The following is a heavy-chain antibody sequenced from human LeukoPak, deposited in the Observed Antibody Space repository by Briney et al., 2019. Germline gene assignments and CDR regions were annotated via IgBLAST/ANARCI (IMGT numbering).Heavy chain of an antibody. Sequence: GGSLRLSCAASGFTFATKWMTWVRQAPGKGLEWVATIKEDGSETYYVDSVKGRFTISRDNAENSVSLQMNSLRAEDTAVYYCARDGPTAYFDYWGQGTLVTVSS. J-gene: IGHJ4*02. CDR3: ARDGPTAYFDY. CDR2: IKEDGSET. D-gene: IGHD5-18*01. CDR1: GFTFATKW. V-gene: IGHV3-7*01.